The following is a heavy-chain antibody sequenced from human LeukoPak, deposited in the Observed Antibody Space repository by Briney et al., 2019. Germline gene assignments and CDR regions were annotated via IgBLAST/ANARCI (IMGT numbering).Heavy chain of an antibody. J-gene: IGHJ5*02. CDR2: INPNSGGT. D-gene: IGHD3-22*01. Sequence: VASVKVSCKASGYTFTGYYMHWVRQAPGQGLEWMGWINPNSGGTNYAQKFQGRVTMTRDTSISTAYMELSRLRSDDTAVYYCARVPEGYYDSSGENWFDPWGQGTLVTVSS. V-gene: IGHV1-2*02. CDR3: ARVPEGYYDSSGENWFDP. CDR1: GYTFTGYY.